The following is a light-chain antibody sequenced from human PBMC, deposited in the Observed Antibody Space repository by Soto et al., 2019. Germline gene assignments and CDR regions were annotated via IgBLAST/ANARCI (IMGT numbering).Light chain of an antibody. CDR1: SSDVGGNKY. CDR3: SAFTGTTYV. CDR2: DVS. Sequence: QSVLTQPAYVSGSPGPSITISCTGTSSDVGGNKYVSWYQHYPGKAPKLMICDVSNRPSGVSNRFSGSKSGNTASLTISGLQAEDEADYYCSAFTGTTYVFGTGTKVTVL. V-gene: IGLV2-14*03. J-gene: IGLJ1*01.